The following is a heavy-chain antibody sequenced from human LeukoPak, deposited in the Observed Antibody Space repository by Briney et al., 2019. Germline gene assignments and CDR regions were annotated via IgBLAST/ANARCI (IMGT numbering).Heavy chain of an antibody. CDR1: GFTFSSYS. CDR2: ISSSSSYI. V-gene: IGHV3-21*01. D-gene: IGHD5-18*01. Sequence: GGSLRLSCAASGFTFSSYSMNWVRQAPGKGLEWVSSISSSSSYIYYADSVKGRFTISRDNAKNSLYLQMNSLRAEDTAVYYCARGSDVDTAMVMDYWGQGTLVTVSS. J-gene: IGHJ4*02. CDR3: ARGSDVDTAMVMDY.